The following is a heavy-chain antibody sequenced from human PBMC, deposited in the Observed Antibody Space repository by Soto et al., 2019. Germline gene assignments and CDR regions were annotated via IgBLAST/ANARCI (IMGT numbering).Heavy chain of an antibody. CDR2: IYYSGST. Sequence: SETLSLTCTVSGGSISSYYWSWIRQPPGKGLEWIGYIYYSGSTNYNPSLKSRVTISVDTSKNQFSLKLSSVTAADTAVYYCARERPDGCRLDPWGQGTLVTVSS. CDR3: ARERPDGCRLDP. J-gene: IGHJ5*02. CDR1: GGSISSYY. D-gene: IGHD6-19*01. V-gene: IGHV4-59*01.